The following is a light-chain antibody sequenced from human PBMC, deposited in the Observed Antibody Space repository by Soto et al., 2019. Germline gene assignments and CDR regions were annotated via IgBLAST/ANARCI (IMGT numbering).Light chain of an antibody. CDR2: DAS. CDR1: QSVSSY. Sequence: IVFAQTFAPPALSPVEKGTLSFRASQSVSSYLAWYQQKPGQAPRLLIYDASNRATGIPARFSGSGSGTDFTLTITSLEPEDFAVYYCQHRSNWLAFGGGTKVDIK. J-gene: IGKJ4*01. CDR3: QHRSNWLA. V-gene: IGKV3-11*01.